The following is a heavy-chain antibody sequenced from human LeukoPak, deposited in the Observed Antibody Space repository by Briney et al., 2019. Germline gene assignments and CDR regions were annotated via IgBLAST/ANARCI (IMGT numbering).Heavy chain of an antibody. Sequence: PSETLSLTCAVYGGSFSSYYWSWIRQPPGKGLEWIGYIYYSGSTNYNPSLKSRVTISVDTSKNQFSLKLSSVTAADTAVYYCARDVGSAAAVNDAFDIWGQGTMVTVSS. J-gene: IGHJ3*02. CDR2: IYYSGST. CDR3: ARDVGSAAAVNDAFDI. D-gene: IGHD6-13*01. CDR1: GGSFSSYY. V-gene: IGHV4-59*01.